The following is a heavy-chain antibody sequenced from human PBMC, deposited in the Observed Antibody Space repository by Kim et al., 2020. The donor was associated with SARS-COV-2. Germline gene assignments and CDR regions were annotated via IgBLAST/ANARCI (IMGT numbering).Heavy chain of an antibody. Sequence: SETLSLTCTVSGGSISSSSYYWGWIRQPPGKGLEWIGSIDYSGSTYYNPSLKSRVTISVDTSKNQFSLKLSSVTAADTAVYYCASGKIVATPPVYYYYYG. J-gene: IGHJ6*01. CDR2: IDYSGST. V-gene: IGHV4-39*01. CDR3: ASGKIVATPPVYYYYYG. CDR1: GGSISSSSYY. D-gene: IGHD5-12*01.